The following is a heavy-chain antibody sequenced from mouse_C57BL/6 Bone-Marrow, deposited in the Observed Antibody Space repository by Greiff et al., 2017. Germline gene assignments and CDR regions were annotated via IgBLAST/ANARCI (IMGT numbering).Heavy chain of an antibody. V-gene: IGHV1-69*01. CDR1: GYTFTSYW. CDR2: IDPSDSYT. Sequence: QVQLQQPGAELVMPGASVKLSCKASGYTFTSYWMHWVKQRPGQGLEWIGEIDPSDSYTNYNQKFKGKSTLTVDKSSSTAYMQLSSLTSEDSAVYYCAREFLWSYYYAMDYWGQGTSVTVSS. D-gene: IGHD1-1*02. CDR3: AREFLWSYYYAMDY. J-gene: IGHJ4*01.